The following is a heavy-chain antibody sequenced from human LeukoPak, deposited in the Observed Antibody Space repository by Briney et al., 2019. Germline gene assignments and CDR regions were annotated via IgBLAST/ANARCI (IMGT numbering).Heavy chain of an antibody. CDR2: IYYSGST. V-gene: IGHV4-59*08. Sequence: PSETLSLTCTVSGGSISSYYWSWIRQPPGKGLEWIGYIYYSGSTNYNPSLKSRVTISVDTSKNQFSLKLSSVSAADTAVYYCARGLVVPAAMLIRAFDIWGQGTMVTVSS. J-gene: IGHJ3*02. D-gene: IGHD2-2*01. CDR1: GGSISSYY. CDR3: ARGLVVPAAMLIRAFDI.